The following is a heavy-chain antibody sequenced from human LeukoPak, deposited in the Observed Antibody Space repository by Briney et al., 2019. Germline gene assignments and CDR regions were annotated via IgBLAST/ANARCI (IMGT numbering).Heavy chain of an antibody. CDR1: GFTFSRYA. J-gene: IGHJ4*02. CDR2: ISSNGGST. CDR3: ARTPYYYDSSGYYVGPSEFDY. Sequence: QPGGSLRLSCAASGFTFSRYAMHWVRQAPGKGLEYVSAISSNGGSTYYANSVKGRFTISRDNSKNTLYLQMGSLRAEDMAVYYCARTPYYYDSSGYYVGPSEFDYWGQGTLVTVSS. V-gene: IGHV3-64*01. D-gene: IGHD3-22*01.